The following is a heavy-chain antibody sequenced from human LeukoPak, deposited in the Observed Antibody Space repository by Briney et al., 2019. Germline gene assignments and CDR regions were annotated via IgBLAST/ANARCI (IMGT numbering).Heavy chain of an antibody. J-gene: IGHJ4*02. D-gene: IGHD3-3*01. CDR2: IYTSGST. CDR3: ARESYDFWSGPHHDY. V-gene: IGHV4-4*07. Sequence: PSETLSLTCTVSGGSISSYYWSWIRQPAGKGLEWIGRIYTSGSTNYNPSLKSRVTMSVDTSKNQFSLKLSSVIAADTAVYYCARESYDFWSGPHHDYWGQGTLVTVSS. CDR1: GGSISSYY.